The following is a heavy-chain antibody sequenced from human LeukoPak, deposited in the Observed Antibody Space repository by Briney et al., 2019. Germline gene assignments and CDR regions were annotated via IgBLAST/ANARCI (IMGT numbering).Heavy chain of an antibody. CDR3: ARALLAAAGLNFDY. J-gene: IGHJ4*02. D-gene: IGHD6-13*01. Sequence: SETLSLTCTVSGGSTSSYYWSWIRQPPGKGLEWIGYIYYSGSTNYNPSLKSRVTISVDTSKNQFSLKLSSVTAADTAVYYCARALLAAAGLNFDYWGQGTLVTVSS. V-gene: IGHV4-59*01. CDR1: GGSTSSYY. CDR2: IYYSGST.